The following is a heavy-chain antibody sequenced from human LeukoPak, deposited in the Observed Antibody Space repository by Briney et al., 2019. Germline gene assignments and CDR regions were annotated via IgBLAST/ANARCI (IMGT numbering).Heavy chain of an antibody. J-gene: IGHJ3*02. CDR2: IYHSGNT. V-gene: IGHV4-38-2*02. CDR1: GYSISSSYY. Sequence: NPSETLSLTCTVSGYSISSSYYWGWIRQPPGKGLEWIGSIYHSGNTYYNPSLKSRVTISLDTSKNQFSLKLSSVTAADTAVYYCARNGVTMIVVALDAFDIWGQGTMVTVSS. CDR3: ARNGVTMIVVALDAFDI. D-gene: IGHD3-22*01.